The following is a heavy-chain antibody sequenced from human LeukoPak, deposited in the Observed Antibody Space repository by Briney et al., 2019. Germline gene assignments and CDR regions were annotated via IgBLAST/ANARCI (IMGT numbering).Heavy chain of an antibody. CDR3: AREYSSSWYKEYVLFDY. J-gene: IGHJ4*02. D-gene: IGHD6-13*01. V-gene: IGHV1-2*04. CDR2: INPNSGGT. Sequence: ASVKVSCKASGYTFTGYYMHWVRQAPGQGLEWMGWINPNSGGTNYAQKFQGWVTMTRDTSISTAYMELGRLRSDDTAVYYCAREYSSSWYKEYVLFDYWGQGTLVTVSS. CDR1: GYTFTGYY.